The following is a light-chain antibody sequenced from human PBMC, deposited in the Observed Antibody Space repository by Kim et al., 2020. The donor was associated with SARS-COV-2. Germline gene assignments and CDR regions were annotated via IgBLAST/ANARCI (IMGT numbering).Light chain of an antibody. V-gene: IGLV3-21*04. Sequence: APGQAARIPCGGTNIGTKTVHWYRQRPGQAPVLVIYYDSDRPSGIPERVSGSKSGNAATLTITRVEAGDEADYYCQVWDSASDQYVFGSGTKVTVL. J-gene: IGLJ1*01. CDR3: QVWDSASDQYV. CDR2: YDS. CDR1: NIGTKT.